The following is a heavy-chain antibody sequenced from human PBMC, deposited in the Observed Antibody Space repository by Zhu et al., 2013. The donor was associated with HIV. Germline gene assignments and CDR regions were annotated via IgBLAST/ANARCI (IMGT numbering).Heavy chain of an antibody. CDR3: ARDVQYCSSTSCSHNWFDP. J-gene: IGHJ5*02. CDR2: IIPIFGTA. Sequence: QGQLVQSGAAVQEPGATLRVSCRAFGDTLRNSDVHWVRQAPGQGLQWMGGIIPIFGTANYAQKFQGRVTITADKSTSTAYMELSSLRSEDTAVYYCARDVQYCSSTSCSHNWFDPWGQGTLVTVSS. D-gene: IGHD2-2*01. CDR1: GDTLRNSD. V-gene: IGHV1-69*14.